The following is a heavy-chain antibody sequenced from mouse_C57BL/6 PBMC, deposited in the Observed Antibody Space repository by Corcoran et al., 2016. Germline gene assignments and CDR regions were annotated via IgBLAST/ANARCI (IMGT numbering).Heavy chain of an antibody. Sequence: QVQLQQSGAELARPGASVKLSCKASGYTFTSYGISWVKQRTGQGLEWIGEIYPRSGNTYYNEKFKGKATLTADTSSSTAYMELRSLTSEDSAVYFCAGYYDYDDYYLDYWGQGTTLTVSS. D-gene: IGHD2-4*01. V-gene: IGHV1-81*01. J-gene: IGHJ2*01. CDR3: AGYYDYDDYYLDY. CDR2: IYPRSGNT. CDR1: GYTFTSYG.